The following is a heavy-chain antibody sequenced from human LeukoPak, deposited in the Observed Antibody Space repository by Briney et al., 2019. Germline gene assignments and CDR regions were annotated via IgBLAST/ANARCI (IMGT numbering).Heavy chain of an antibody. CDR3: ARVVVGATNFYYGMDV. CDR1: GGAISTYS. CDR2: ISERGDS. J-gene: IGHJ6*02. Sequence: SETLSLTCTVSGGAISTYSWSWIRQPPGNVLEWIGYISERGDSNSNPSLKSRVTISVDTSKNQFSLRLSSVTAADTALYYCARVVVGATNFYYGMDVWGQGTTVTVSS. D-gene: IGHD1-26*01. V-gene: IGHV4-59*08.